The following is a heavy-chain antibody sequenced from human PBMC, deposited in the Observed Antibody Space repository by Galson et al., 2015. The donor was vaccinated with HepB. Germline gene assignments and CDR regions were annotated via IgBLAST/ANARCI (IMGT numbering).Heavy chain of an antibody. V-gene: IGHV6-1*01. CDR3: ARNVYYDTSGYYYKPGWIDP. J-gene: IGHJ5*02. CDR1: GDSVSSHSAA. CDR2: TYYRFKWYY. Sequence: CAIAGDSVSSHSAAWNWIRQSPSRGLEWLGRTYYRFKWYYDYAVSVKSRITINPDISKNQFSLQLNSVTPEDTAVYYCARNVYYDTSGYYYKPGWIDPWGQGTLVTVPS. D-gene: IGHD3-22*01.